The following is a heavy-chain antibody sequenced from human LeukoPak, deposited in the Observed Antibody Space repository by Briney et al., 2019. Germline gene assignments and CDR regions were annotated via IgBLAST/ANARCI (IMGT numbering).Heavy chain of an antibody. J-gene: IGHJ4*02. CDR3: ARDREGRGSGWLFDY. Sequence: SETPSLTCTVSGGSISSYYWSWIRQPPGKGLEWIGYIYYSGSTNYNPSLKSRVTISVDTSKNQFSLKLSSVTAADTAVYYCARDREGRGSGWLFDYWGQGTLVTVSS. V-gene: IGHV4-59*01. D-gene: IGHD6-19*01. CDR1: GGSISSYY. CDR2: IYYSGST.